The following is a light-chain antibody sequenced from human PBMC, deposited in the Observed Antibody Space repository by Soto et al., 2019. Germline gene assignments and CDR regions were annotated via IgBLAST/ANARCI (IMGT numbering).Light chain of an antibody. V-gene: IGLV2-23*02. CDR3: CSYAGSSTPFYV. Sequence: QSVLTQPASVSGSPGQSITISCTGTSSDVGSYNLVSWYQQHPGKAPKLMIYEVSKRPSGVSNRFSGSKSGNTASLTISGLQAADEADYYCCSYAGSSTPFYVSGTGTKVTVL. CDR1: SSDVGSYNL. J-gene: IGLJ1*01. CDR2: EVS.